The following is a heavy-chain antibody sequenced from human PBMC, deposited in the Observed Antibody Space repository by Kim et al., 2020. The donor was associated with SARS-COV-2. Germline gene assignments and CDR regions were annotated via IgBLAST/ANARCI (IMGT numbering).Heavy chain of an antibody. J-gene: IGHJ2*01. CDR1: Y. CDR2: SYDSGST. V-gene: IGHV4-31*02. D-gene: IGHD3-9*01. Sequence: YRSCYREDPGKGLTGIGYSYDSGSTSYNPSLKSRVTISVDTSKNQFSLKLSSVTAADTAVYYCESANWYDILPGQGPGWYFEPWGRGTLAT. CDR3: ESANWYDILPGQGPGWYFEP.